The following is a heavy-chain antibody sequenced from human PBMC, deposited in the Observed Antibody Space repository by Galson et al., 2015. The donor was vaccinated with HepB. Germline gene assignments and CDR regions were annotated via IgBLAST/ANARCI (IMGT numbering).Heavy chain of an antibody. CDR3: ARDPPSGYNYGYYSDY. CDR1: GYTFTSHG. Sequence: SVKVSCKASGYTFTSHGITWVRQAPGQGLEWMGWISGYNGNTNYAQKLQDRVTMTTDTSTSTAYMELRSLRSDDTAVYYCARDPPSGYNYGYYSDYWGQGTLVTVSS. D-gene: IGHD5-18*01. V-gene: IGHV1-18*01. J-gene: IGHJ4*02. CDR2: ISGYNGNT.